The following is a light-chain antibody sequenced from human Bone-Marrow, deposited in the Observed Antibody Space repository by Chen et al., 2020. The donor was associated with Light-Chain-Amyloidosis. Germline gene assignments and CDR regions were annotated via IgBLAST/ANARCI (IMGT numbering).Light chain of an antibody. CDR3: QSADSSGTYEVI. CDR1: DLPTKY. V-gene: IGLV3-25*03. Sequence: SYELTQPPSVSVSPGQTARITCSGDDLPTKYAYWYQQKPGQAPVLVIHRDTERHSGISERLSGSSSGTTATFTISGVQAEDEADYHCQSADSSGTYEVIFGGGTKLTVL. J-gene: IGLJ2*01. CDR2: RDT.